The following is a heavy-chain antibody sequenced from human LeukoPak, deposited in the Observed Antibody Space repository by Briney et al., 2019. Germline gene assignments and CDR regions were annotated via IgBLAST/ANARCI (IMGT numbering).Heavy chain of an antibody. D-gene: IGHD4-17*01. CDR2: INPNSGGT. CDR3: ARDADDYGDYVFLAWYFDY. CDR1: GYTFTGYY. V-gene: IGHV1-2*02. Sequence: ASVKVSCKASGYTFTGYYMHWVRQAPGKGLDWMGWINPNSGGTNYAQKFQGRVTMTRDTSISTAYMELSRLRSDDTAVYYCARDADDYGDYVFLAWYFDYWGQGTLVTVSS. J-gene: IGHJ4*02.